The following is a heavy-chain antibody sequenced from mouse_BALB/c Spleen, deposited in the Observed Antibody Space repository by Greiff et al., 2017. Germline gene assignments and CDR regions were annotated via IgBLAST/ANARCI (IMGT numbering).Heavy chain of an antibody. CDR2: IWSGGST. Sequence: QVQLKESGPGLVQPSQSLSITCTVSGFSLTSYGVHWVRQSPGKGLEWLGVIWSGGSTDYNAAFISRLSISKDNSKSQVFFKMNSLQTDDTARYYCARARGYDGAMDYWGQGTSVTVSS. J-gene: IGHJ4*01. CDR1: GFSLTSYG. V-gene: IGHV2-2*01. D-gene: IGHD2-2*01. CDR3: ARARGYDGAMDY.